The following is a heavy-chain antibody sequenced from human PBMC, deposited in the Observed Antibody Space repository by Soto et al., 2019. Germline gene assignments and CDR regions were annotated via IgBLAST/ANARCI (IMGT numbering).Heavy chain of an antibody. D-gene: IGHD3-10*01. V-gene: IGHV1-18*01. J-gene: IGHJ5*02. CDR3: ARSPPFSYYGSGSNWFDP. CDR2: ISAYNGNT. CDR1: GYTFTSYG. Sequence: ASVKVSCKASGYTFTSYGISWVRQAPGQGLEWMGWISAYNGNTNYAQKLQGRVTMTTDTSTSTAYMELRSLRSDDTAVYYCARSPPFSYYGSGSNWFDPWGQGTLVTVSS.